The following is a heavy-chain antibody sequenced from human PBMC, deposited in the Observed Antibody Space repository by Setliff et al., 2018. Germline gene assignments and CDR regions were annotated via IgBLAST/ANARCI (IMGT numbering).Heavy chain of an antibody. CDR3: ARENGYCSGGACYFMFDY. CDR1: DGSSSSHY. CDR2: IHFSGTT. V-gene: IGHV4-59*11. D-gene: IGHD2-15*01. J-gene: IGHJ4*02. Sequence: SETLSLTCTVSDGSSSSHYWSWIRQPPGKGLEWIGYIHFSGTTNYNPSLKSRVTLSLDTSKNQFSLELSSVTAADTAMYYCARENGYCSGGACYFMFDYWGQGTLVTVSS.